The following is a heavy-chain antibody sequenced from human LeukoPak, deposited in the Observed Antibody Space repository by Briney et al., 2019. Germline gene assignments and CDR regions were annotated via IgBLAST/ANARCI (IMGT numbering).Heavy chain of an antibody. CDR3: ATGIRERGFDS. V-gene: IGHV3-21*01. CDR1: ESILSTYA. J-gene: IGHJ4*02. Sequence: GGSLRLSCADSESILSTYAVNWVRQAPGRGLEWVSSISPSGSATFYAGSVKGRFTISRDNAKNSLYLQMNSLRAEDTALYFCATGIRERGFDSWGQGALVTVSS. CDR2: ISPSGSAT. D-gene: IGHD1-1*01.